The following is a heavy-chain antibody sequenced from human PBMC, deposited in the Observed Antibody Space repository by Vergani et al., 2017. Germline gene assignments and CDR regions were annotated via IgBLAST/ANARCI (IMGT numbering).Heavy chain of an antibody. D-gene: IGHD1-26*01. V-gene: IGHV3-23*01. Sequence: EVQLLESGGGLVQPGGSLRLSCAASGFTFSIYAMSWVRQAPGKGLEGVSAISGSGGSTYYADSVKGRFTISRDNSKNTLYLQMNSLRAEGTAVYYCAIQSGSGSYTIDYWGQGTLVTVSS. J-gene: IGHJ4*02. CDR1: GFTFSIYA. CDR2: ISGSGGST. CDR3: AIQSGSGSYTIDY.